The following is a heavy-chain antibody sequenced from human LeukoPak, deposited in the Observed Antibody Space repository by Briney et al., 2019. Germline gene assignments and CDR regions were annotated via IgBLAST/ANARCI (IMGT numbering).Heavy chain of an antibody. D-gene: IGHD2-2*01. V-gene: IGHV1-69*04. Sequence: SVKVSCKASGGTFSSYAISWVRQAPGQGLEWMGRIVPIFGIANYAQKFQGRVTITADKSTSTAYMELSSLRSEDTAVYYCARDSYCSSTSCTDYWGQGTLVTVSS. J-gene: IGHJ4*02. CDR2: IVPIFGIA. CDR1: GGTFSSYA. CDR3: ARDSYCSSTSCTDY.